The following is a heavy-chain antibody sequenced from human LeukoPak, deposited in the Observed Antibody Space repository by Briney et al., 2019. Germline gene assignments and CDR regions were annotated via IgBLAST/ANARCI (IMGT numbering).Heavy chain of an antibody. Sequence: GGSLRLSCAASGFTFSSYAMSWVRQAPGKGLEWVSAIGGSGGSTYYADSVKGRFTISRDNSKNTLYLQMNSPRAEDTAVYYCAKEKGRGYSYGYSDYWGQGTLVTVSS. V-gene: IGHV3-23*01. CDR2: IGGSGGST. D-gene: IGHD5-18*01. J-gene: IGHJ4*02. CDR3: AKEKGRGYSYGYSDY. CDR1: GFTFSSYA.